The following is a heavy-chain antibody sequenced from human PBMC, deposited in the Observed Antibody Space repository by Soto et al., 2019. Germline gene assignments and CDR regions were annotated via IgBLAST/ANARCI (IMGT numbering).Heavy chain of an antibody. CDR2: IYYSGNT. CDR3: ASIAAPGTTHFDF. CDR1: GGSLGSSGYY. D-gene: IGHD6-13*01. J-gene: IGHJ4*02. Sequence: QLHLQESGPGLLRPSETLSLTCTVSGGSLGSSGYYWGWIRQSPGKGLEWIGNIYYSGNTFYNPSLQSRVPISVDTSKNQIYLHPSAVTAADPAIFYCASIAAPGTTHFDFWGQGTLVTVSS. V-gene: IGHV4-39*01.